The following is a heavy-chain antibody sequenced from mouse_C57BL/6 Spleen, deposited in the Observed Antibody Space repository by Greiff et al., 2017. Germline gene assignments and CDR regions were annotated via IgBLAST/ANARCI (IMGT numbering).Heavy chain of an antibody. CDR2: IDPETGGT. D-gene: IGHD1-1*01. Sequence: VQLQQSGAELVRPGASVPLSCKASGYTFPDYEMHWVKQTPVHGLEWLGAIDPETGGTAYNQKFKGKAILSADKSSSTAYMVLRSLTSEDSAVYYCTRGGSSYVDYWGQGTSVTVSS. J-gene: IGHJ4*01. CDR3: TRGGSSYVDY. V-gene: IGHV1-15*01. CDR1: GYTFPDYE.